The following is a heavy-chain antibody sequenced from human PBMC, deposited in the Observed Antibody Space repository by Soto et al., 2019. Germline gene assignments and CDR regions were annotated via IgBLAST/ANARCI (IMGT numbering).Heavy chain of an antibody. CDR3: XXXXXXGGSHRQDPFDY. J-gene: IGHJ4*02. V-gene: IGHV3-30-3*01. CDR1: GFTFSYYA. Sequence: QVQLVESGGGVVQPGRSLRLSCAASGFTFSYYAMHWVRQAPGKGLEWVAVMAYDGTNKYYADSVKGRFTISRDNXXXXXXXXXXXXXXXXXXXXXXXXXXXXGGSHRQDPFDYWGQGTLVTVSS. CDR2: MAYDGTNK. D-gene: IGHD3-16*02.